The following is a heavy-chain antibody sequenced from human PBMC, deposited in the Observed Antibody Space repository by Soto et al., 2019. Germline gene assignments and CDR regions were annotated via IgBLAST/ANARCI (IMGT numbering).Heavy chain of an antibody. CDR2: VYWDDDK. D-gene: IGHD5-18*01. CDR1: GFSLTTSGVG. V-gene: IGHV2-5*02. Sequence: QITLKESGPMLVNPTQALTLPCTCSGFSLTTSGVGVGWIRQPPGKALEWLGLVYWDDDKRYSPSLTNRLTLSRATSKNQVVLTLTNVDPTATGTYFCAHKGGFGYPESWGQGIRFTVSS. CDR3: AHKGGFGYPES. J-gene: IGHJ5*02.